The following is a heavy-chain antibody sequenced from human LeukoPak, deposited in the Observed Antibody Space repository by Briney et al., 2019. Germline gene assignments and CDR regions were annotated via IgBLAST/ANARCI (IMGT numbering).Heavy chain of an antibody. J-gene: IGHJ6*02. D-gene: IGHD1-26*01. CDR3: ARRWGSGTYYSNYYGMDV. CDR1: GGSISSLY. V-gene: IGHV4-59*12. CDR2: IYYSGST. Sequence: SETLSLTCTVSGGSISSLYYSWIRQPPGKGLEWIGYIYYSGSTNYNPSLKSRVTISVDKSKNQFSLKLSSVTAADTAVYYCARRWGSGTYYSNYYGMDVWGQGTTVTVSS.